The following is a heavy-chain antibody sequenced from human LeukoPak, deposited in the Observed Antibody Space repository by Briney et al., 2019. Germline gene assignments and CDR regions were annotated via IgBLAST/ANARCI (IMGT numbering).Heavy chain of an antibody. J-gene: IGHJ4*02. Sequence: GRSLRLSCAASGFTFDDYAMHWVRQAPGKGLEWVSGISWNSGSIGYADSVKGRFTISRDNAKNSLNLQMNSLRAEDTALYYCAKERNYYDSSGLFDYWGQGTLVTVSS. CDR1: GFTFDDYA. D-gene: IGHD3-22*01. CDR2: ISWNSGSI. V-gene: IGHV3-9*01. CDR3: AKERNYYDSSGLFDY.